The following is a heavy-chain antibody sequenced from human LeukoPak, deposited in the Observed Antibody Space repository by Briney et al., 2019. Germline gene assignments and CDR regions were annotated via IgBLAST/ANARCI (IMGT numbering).Heavy chain of an antibody. V-gene: IGHV3-48*03. J-gene: IGHJ6*03. CDR3: ARARVGSYDYYYYHMDV. CDR1: GFTFSSYE. Sequence: QPGGSLRLSCAASGFTFSSYEMNWVRQAPGKGLEWVSYISSSGSTIYYADSVKGRFTISRDNAKNSLYLQMNSLRAEDTAVYYCARARVGSYDYYYYHMDVWGKGTTVTVSS. D-gene: IGHD1-26*01. CDR2: ISSSGSTI.